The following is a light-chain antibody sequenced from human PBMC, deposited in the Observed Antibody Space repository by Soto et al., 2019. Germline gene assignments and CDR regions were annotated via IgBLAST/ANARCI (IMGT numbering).Light chain of an antibody. J-gene: IGLJ1*01. CDR1: SSDVGSGNV. V-gene: IGLV2-23*01. CDR2: EAF. Sequence: QSALTQPASVSGSPGQSITISCTGTSSDVGSGNVVSWYQHYPGKAPQLMIYEAFQRPSGVSSRFSGSKSGNTASLTISGLQAEDEADYYCCSHAGSATYVFGTGTKLTVL. CDR3: CSHAGSATYV.